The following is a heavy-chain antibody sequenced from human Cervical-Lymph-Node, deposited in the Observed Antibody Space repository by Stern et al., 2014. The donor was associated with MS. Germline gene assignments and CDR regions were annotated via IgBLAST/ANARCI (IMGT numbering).Heavy chain of an antibody. J-gene: IGHJ3*02. CDR2: IYPGDSDT. Sequence: MQLVQSGADVKKPGESLKISCKGSGYNFNNYWIAWVRQMPGKGLEWMGIIYPGDSDTTYSPSFQGQVTISADKSISTAFLQWSSLKASDTAMYYCARIRGHFGYDAFDIWGQGTMVTVSS. D-gene: IGHD2-15*01. CDR1: GYNFNNYW. V-gene: IGHV5-51*01. CDR3: ARIRGHFGYDAFDI.